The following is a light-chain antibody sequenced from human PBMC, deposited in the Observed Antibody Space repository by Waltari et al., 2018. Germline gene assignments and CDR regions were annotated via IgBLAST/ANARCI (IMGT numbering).Light chain of an antibody. CDR2: WAS. CDR1: QTVFDSSTNKNY. V-gene: IGKV4-1*01. J-gene: IGKJ2*01. Sequence: DIVMTQSPDSLAVSLGERATINCRSSQTVFDSSTNKNYVAWYQQKAGHPPKLLIYWASNRESGVPDRFSGSESGTEFTLTVSSLQAEDVAIYYCQQYYTIPYTFGQGTKLEI. CDR3: QQYYTIPYT.